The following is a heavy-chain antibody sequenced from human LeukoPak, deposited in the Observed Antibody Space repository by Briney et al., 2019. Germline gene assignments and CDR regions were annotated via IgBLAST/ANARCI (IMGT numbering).Heavy chain of an antibody. J-gene: IGHJ5*02. V-gene: IGHV1-46*01. CDR3: ARDACSSTICQAGGNWFDP. CDR2: INPSSGSR. D-gene: IGHD2-2*01. CDR1: GYTFTSYY. Sequence: ASVKVSCKASGYTFTSYYMHWVRQAPGQGLEWMGTINPSSGSRSYAQKFQGRVTMTRDTSTNIVYMELSSLRSEDTAVYFCARDACSSTICQAGGNWFDPWAREPWSSSP.